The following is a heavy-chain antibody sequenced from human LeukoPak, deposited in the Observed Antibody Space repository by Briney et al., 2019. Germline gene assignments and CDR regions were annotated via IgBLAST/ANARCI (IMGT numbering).Heavy chain of an antibody. CDR2: ISSSSSYI. CDR1: GFTFSSYS. Sequence: GGSLRLSCAASGFTFSSYSMNWVRQAPGKGLEWVSSISSSSSYIYYADSVKGRFTISRDNAKNSLYLQMNSLRAEDTAVYYCARKGRGYSYGFDYWGQGTLVTLSS. D-gene: IGHD5-18*01. CDR3: ARKGRGYSYGFDY. V-gene: IGHV3-21*01. J-gene: IGHJ4*02.